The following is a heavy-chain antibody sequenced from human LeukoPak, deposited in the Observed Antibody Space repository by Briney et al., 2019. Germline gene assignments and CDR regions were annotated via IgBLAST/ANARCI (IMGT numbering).Heavy chain of an antibody. V-gene: IGHV3-48*03. D-gene: IGHD3-10*01. J-gene: IGHJ3*02. CDR3: ARDRRPLHSGELLGAFDI. CDR2: ISTSGDSL. CDR1: GLTLSGYE. Sequence: GGSLRLSCVASGLTLSGYEMNWIRQAPGKGPEWVSSISTSGDSLHYADSVKGRFTISRDNAKKLLFLQLSSLRAEDTAVYYCARDRRPLHSGELLGAFDIWGQGTMVTVSS.